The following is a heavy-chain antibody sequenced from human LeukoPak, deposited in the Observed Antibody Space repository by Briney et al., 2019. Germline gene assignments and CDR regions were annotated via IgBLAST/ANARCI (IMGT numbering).Heavy chain of an antibody. D-gene: IGHD2-2*01. V-gene: IGHV4-38-2*02. Sequence: SETLSLTCTVSGYSISSGYYWGWIRQPPGKGLEWIGTIYHSGSTYYNPSLKSPVTISVDTSKNQFSLKLTSVTAAETAVYYCARVRGYCSSTICYRYYFDYWGQGTLVTVSS. CDR2: IYHSGST. CDR1: GYSISSGYY. J-gene: IGHJ4*02. CDR3: ARVRGYCSSTICYRYYFDY.